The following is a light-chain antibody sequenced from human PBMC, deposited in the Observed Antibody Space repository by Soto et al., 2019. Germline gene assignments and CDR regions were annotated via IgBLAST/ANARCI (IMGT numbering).Light chain of an antibody. CDR2: ADS. V-gene: IGKV1-27*01. J-gene: IGKJ3*01. Sequence: DIQMTQSPASLSASVGDRVTITCRASQGISNYLAWYQQKPGKVPKLLIYADSILHSGVPARFSGSGSGTDFTLTISSLQPEDVAAYYCQNYDSAQFTFGPGTKVDL. CDR3: QNYDSAQFT. CDR1: QGISNY.